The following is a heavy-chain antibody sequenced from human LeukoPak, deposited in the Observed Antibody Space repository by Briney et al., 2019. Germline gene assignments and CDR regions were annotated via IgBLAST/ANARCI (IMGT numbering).Heavy chain of an antibody. CDR2: IYYSGST. V-gene: IGHV4-59*01. CDR1: GGSINSYY. J-gene: IGHJ4*02. D-gene: IGHD4-17*01. Sequence: SETLSLTCTVSGGSINSYYWSWIRQPPGKGLEWIGYIYYSGSTNYNPSLKSRVTISVDTSKNQFSLKLSSVSASDTAVYYCARVDYGDYVFDYWGQGTLVTVSS. CDR3: ARVDYGDYVFDY.